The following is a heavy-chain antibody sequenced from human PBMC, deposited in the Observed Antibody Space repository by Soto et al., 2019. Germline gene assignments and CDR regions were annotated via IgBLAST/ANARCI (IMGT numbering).Heavy chain of an antibody. V-gene: IGHV3-21*01. CDR1: GFTFSSYS. D-gene: IGHD2-2*01. Sequence: PGGSLRLSCAASGFTFSSYSMNWVRQAPGKGLEWVSSISSSSSYIYYADSVKGRFTISRDNAKNSLYLQMNSLRAEDTAVYYCARIGQSTSSPFDYWGQGTLVTVSS. CDR2: ISSSSSYI. J-gene: IGHJ4*02. CDR3: ARIGQSTSSPFDY.